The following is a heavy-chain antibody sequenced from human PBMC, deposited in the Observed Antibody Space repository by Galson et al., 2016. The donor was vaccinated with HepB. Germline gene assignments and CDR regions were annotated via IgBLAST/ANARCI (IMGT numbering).Heavy chain of an antibody. D-gene: IGHD3-16*01. CDR1: GDSISDTLYY. Sequence: TLSLTCSVSGDSISDTLYYWTWIRQPAGKGLEWIGRIYGGGGTNYNPSLQSRVTISLDTSKNQFSLKLTSVTAADTAVYYCARVNVRAALGADSWGQGTQVTVSS. CDR2: IYGGGGT. V-gene: IGHV4-61*02. CDR3: ARVNVRAALGADS. J-gene: IGHJ4*02.